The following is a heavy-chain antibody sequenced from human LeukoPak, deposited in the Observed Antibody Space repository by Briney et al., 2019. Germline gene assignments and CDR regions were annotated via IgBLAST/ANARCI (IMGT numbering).Heavy chain of an antibody. V-gene: IGHV1-58*01. Sequence: TSVKVSCKASGFTLTSSAVQWVRQARGQRLEWIGWIVVGSNDTNYAQKFQKRVTIARDMSTNTAYMELSSLRSEDTAVYYCPALQSSRWFHFWGRGTLVTVSS. D-gene: IGHD6-13*01. CDR2: IVVGSNDT. J-gene: IGHJ4*02. CDR3: PALQSSRWFHF. CDR1: GFTLTSSA.